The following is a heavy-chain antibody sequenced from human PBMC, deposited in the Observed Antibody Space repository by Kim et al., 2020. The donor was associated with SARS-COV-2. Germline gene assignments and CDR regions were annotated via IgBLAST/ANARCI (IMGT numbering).Heavy chain of an antibody. J-gene: IGHJ4*02. CDR1: GFTFDDYA. CDR2: ISWNSGSI. V-gene: IGHV3-9*01. Sequence: GGSLRLSCAASGFTFDDYAMHWVRQAPGKGLEWVSGISWNSGSIGYADSVKGRFTISRDNAKNSLYLQMNSLRAEDTALYYCAKDTDSGSYFDYFDYWGQGTLVTVSS. CDR3: AKDTDSGSYFDYFDY. D-gene: IGHD1-26*01.